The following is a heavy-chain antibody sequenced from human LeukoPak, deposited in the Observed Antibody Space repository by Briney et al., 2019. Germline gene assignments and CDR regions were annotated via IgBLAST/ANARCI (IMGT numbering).Heavy chain of an antibody. CDR1: GYTFTSYG. CDR3: ARALGVLLWFGEPTGFDY. J-gene: IGHJ4*02. D-gene: IGHD3-10*01. V-gene: IGHV1-18*04. CDR2: ISAYNGNT. Sequence: ASVKVSCKASGYTFTSYGISWVRQAPGQGLEWMGWISAYNGNTSYAQKLQGRVTMTTDTSTSTAYMELRSLRSDDTAVYYCARALGVLLWFGEPTGFDYWGQGTLVTVSS.